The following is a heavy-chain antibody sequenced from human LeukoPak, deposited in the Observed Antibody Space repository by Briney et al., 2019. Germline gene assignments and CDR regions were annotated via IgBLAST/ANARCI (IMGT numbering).Heavy chain of an antibody. CDR3: ARSPPDF. V-gene: IGHV3-48*02. CDR1: GFTFSSYS. Sequence: GSLRLSCAASGFTFSSYSMNWVRQAPGKGLEWVSYISSSSSTMYYADSVKGRFTISRDNAKNSLCLQMNSLRDEDTAVYYCARSPPDFWGQGTLVTVSS. CDR2: ISSSSSTM. J-gene: IGHJ4*02.